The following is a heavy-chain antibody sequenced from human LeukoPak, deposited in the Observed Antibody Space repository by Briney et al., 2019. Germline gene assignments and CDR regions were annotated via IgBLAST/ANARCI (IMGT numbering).Heavy chain of an antibody. J-gene: IGHJ4*02. D-gene: IGHD5-12*01. CDR1: GGTFSSYA. Sequence: GASVKVSCKASGGTFSSYAISWVRQAPGQGLEWMGGIIPIFGTGNYAQKFQGRVTITTDESTSTAYMELSSLRSEDTAVYYCASEGYSGYDPTYYFDYWGQGTLVTVSS. CDR3: ASEGYSGYDPTYYFDY. V-gene: IGHV1-69*05. CDR2: IIPIFGTG.